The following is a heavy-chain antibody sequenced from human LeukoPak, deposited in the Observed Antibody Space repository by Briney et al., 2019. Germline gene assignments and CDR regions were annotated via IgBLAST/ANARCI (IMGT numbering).Heavy chain of an antibody. V-gene: IGHV3-21*01. CDR3: ARDPGYSGAEGAVAGRVDY. D-gene: IGHD6-19*01. CDR2: ISSSSSYI. Sequence: GGSLRLSCAASGFTFSSYSMNWVRQAPGKGLEWVSSISSSSSYIYYADSVKGRFTISRDNAKNSLYLQMNSLRAEDTAVYYCARDPGYSGAEGAVAGRVDYWGQGTLVTVSS. CDR1: GFTFSSYS. J-gene: IGHJ4*02.